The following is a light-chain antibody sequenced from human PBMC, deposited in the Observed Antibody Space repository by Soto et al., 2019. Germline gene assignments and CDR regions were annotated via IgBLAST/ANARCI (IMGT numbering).Light chain of an antibody. Sequence: QSALTQPPSASGSPGQSVTIPCTGTISDVGGYNYVSWYQQHPGKAPKLMIYEVSKRPSGVPDRFSGSKSGNTASLTVSGLQAEDEADYYCSSYAGSNKGVFGGGTKLTVL. V-gene: IGLV2-8*01. CDR3: SSYAGSNKGV. J-gene: IGLJ2*01. CDR1: ISDVGGYNY. CDR2: EVS.